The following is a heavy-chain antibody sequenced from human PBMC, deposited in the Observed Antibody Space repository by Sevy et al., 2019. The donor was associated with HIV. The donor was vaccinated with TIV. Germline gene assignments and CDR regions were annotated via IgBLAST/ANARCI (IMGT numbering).Heavy chain of an antibody. V-gene: IGHV5-51*01. D-gene: IGHD1-1*01. Sequence: GESLKISCKGSGYSFSDYWIGWVRRKPGKGLEWMGIIYPGDSETRYNPSFEGQVTLPADTSSNTAYLEWRSLKASDTAMYYCARHKLSYDNNWIQDNWFDPWGQGTLVTVSS. CDR1: GYSFSDYW. J-gene: IGHJ5*02. CDR2: IYPGDSET. CDR3: ARHKLSYDNNWIQDNWFDP.